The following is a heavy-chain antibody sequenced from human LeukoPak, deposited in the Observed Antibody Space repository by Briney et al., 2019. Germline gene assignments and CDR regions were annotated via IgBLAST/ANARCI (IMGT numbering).Heavy chain of an antibody. CDR1: GGSFSGYY. V-gene: IGHV4-34*01. CDR3: VRAGDYGDYVGWFDP. CDR2: INHSGST. Sequence: SETLSLTCAVYGGSFSGYYWSWIRQPPGKGLEWIGEINHSGSTNYNPSLKSRLTMSVDTSKNQFSLKLNSVTAADTAVYYCVRAGDYGDYVGWFDPWGQGTLVTVSS. J-gene: IGHJ5*02. D-gene: IGHD4-17*01.